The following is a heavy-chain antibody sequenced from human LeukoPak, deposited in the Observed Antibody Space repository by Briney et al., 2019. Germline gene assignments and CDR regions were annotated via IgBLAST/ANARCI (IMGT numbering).Heavy chain of an antibody. CDR1: GFTFNTYS. Sequence: GGSLRLSCVASGFTFNTYSMNWVRQAPGKGLEWVSSISSSSTYIYYVDSVQGRFTISRDNAKNSLYLQMNSLRAEDTAVYYCARVLYDYYDSSGYHLPDYWGQGTLVTVSS. CDR2: ISSSSTYI. V-gene: IGHV3-21*01. CDR3: ARVLYDYYDSSGYHLPDY. D-gene: IGHD3-22*01. J-gene: IGHJ4*02.